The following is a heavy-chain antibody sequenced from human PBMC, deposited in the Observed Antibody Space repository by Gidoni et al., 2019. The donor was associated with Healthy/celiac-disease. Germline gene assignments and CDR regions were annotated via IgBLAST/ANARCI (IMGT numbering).Heavy chain of an antibody. CDR3: ASFRNFDLVSASYYFDY. J-gene: IGHJ4*02. CDR2: IHYRGST. Sequence: QLQLQESGPGLVKPSATPSLTCTVSGGSISSSSYYWGWYRQPPGKGLEWVGSIHYRGSTYDNPALKSRVTISVDTSKDQFCLKVSSVTSGDTAVYYCASFRNFDLVSASYYFDYWGQGTLVTVSS. CDR1: GGSISSSSYY. V-gene: IGHV4-39*01. D-gene: IGHD3-9*01.